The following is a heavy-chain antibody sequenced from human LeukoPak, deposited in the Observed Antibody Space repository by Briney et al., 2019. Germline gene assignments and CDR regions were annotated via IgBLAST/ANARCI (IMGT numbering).Heavy chain of an antibody. CDR3: ARDLGSPTGSIGY. D-gene: IGHD1/OR15-1a*01. Sequence: GGSLRLSCAASGYTFSRFWMSWVRQAPGKGLEWVAPTKQDDSEKYYVDSVKGRFTISRDNAKNSLYLQMNSLRLEDTAMYYCARDLGSPTGSIGYWGQGILVTVSS. V-gene: IGHV3-7*01. J-gene: IGHJ4*02. CDR2: TKQDDSEK. CDR1: GYTFSRFW.